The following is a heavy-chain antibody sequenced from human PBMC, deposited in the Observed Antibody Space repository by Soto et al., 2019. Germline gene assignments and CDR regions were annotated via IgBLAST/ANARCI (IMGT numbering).Heavy chain of an antibody. D-gene: IGHD3-3*01. Sequence: QVQLVESGGGVVQPGRSLRLSCAASGFTFSSYGMHWVRQAPGKGLEWVAVISYDGSNKYYADSVKGQFTISRDNSKNTLYLQMNSLRAEDTAVYYCAKDLYYDFWSGSPNTGYYYYGMDVWGQGTTVTVSS. CDR2: ISYDGSNK. V-gene: IGHV3-30*18. J-gene: IGHJ6*02. CDR1: GFTFSSYG. CDR3: AKDLYYDFWSGSPNTGYYYYGMDV.